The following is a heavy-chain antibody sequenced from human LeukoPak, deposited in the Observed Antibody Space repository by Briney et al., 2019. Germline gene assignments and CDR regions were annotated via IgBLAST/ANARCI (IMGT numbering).Heavy chain of an antibody. V-gene: IGHV3-7*01. CDR3: ARDLIAAAGTCGY. CDR2: IKPDGSEK. D-gene: IGHD6-13*01. Sequence: GGSLSLSCAASGLTLSTYRMSWVRQAPGKGLEWVANIKPDGSEKYYADSVESRFTISKDNAKNTLYLQMNSLRAEDTAVYYCARDLIAAAGTCGYWGQGTLVTVSS. J-gene: IGHJ4*02. CDR1: GLTLSTYR.